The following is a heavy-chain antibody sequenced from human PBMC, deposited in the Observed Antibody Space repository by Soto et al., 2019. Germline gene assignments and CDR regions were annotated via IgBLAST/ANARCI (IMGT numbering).Heavy chain of an antibody. D-gene: IGHD3-22*01. Sequence: GGSLRLSCAASGFTFSTYAMSWVRQAPGKGLEWVSAISGRGGSTNYADSVKGRFTTSRDNSKNTLYLQMNRLRAEDTAVYCSAKVGYASGYYSDFDYWGQGTLVTVSS. CDR3: AKVGYASGYYSDFDY. V-gene: IGHV3-23*01. CDR2: ISGRGGST. CDR1: GFTFSTYA. J-gene: IGHJ4*02.